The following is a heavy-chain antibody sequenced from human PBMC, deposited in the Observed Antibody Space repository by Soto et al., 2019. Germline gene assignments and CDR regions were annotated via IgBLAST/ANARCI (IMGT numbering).Heavy chain of an antibody. J-gene: IGHJ6*02. CDR3: ARDIGYYDSSEDGMDV. CDR1: GFTFSSYA. D-gene: IGHD3-22*01. CDR2: ISYDGSNK. V-gene: IGHV3-30-3*01. Sequence: QVQLVESGGGVVQPGRSLRLSCAASGFTFSSYAMHWVRQAPGKGLEWVAVISYDGSNKYYAYSVKGRFTISRDNSKNTLYLQMNSLRAEDTAVYYCARDIGYYDSSEDGMDVWGQGTTVTVSS.